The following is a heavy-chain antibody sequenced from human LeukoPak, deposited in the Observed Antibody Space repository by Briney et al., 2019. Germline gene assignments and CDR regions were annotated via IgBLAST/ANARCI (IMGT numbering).Heavy chain of an antibody. CDR2: IYYSGST. J-gene: IGHJ4*02. D-gene: IGHD3-9*01. CDR1: GGSVSSGSYY. V-gene: IGHV4-61*01. Sequence: PSETLSLTCTVSGGSVSSGSYYWSWIRQPPGKGLEWIGYIYYSGSTNYNPSLKSRVTISVDTSKNQFSLKLSSVTAADTAVYYCATGRGGYFELAIDYWGQGTLVTVSS. CDR3: ATGRGGYFELAIDY.